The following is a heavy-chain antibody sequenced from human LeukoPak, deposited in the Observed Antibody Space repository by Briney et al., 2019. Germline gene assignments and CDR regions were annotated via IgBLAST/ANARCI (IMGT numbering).Heavy chain of an antibody. J-gene: IGHJ2*01. V-gene: IGHV4-34*01. CDR2: INHSGST. Sequence: PSETLSLTCAVYGGSFSGYYWSWLRQPPGKGLEWIGEINHSGSTNYNPSLTSRVTISVDTSKNQFSLKLSSMTAADTAVYYCAREGAWGAVTYTRITLKNWYFDLLGRGTLVTVSS. CDR1: GGSFSGYY. CDR3: AREGAWGAVTYTRITLKNWYFDL. D-gene: IGHD4-17*01.